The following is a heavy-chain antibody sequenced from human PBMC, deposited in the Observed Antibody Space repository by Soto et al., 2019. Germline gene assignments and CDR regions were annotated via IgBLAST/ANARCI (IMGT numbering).Heavy chain of an antibody. V-gene: IGHV4-39*01. CDR3: ARLYKGSGSYLKV. J-gene: IGHJ6*02. D-gene: IGHD3-10*01. Sequence: PSETLSLTCTVSGGSISSSSYYWGWIRQPPGKGLEWIGSTYYSGSTYYNPSLKSRVTISVDTSKNQFSLKLSSVTAADTAVYYCARLYKGSGSYLKVWGQGTTVTVSS. CDR2: TYYSGST. CDR1: GGSISSSSYY.